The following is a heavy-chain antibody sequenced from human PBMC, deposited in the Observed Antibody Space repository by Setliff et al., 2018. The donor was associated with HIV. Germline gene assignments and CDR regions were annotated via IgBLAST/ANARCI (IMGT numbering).Heavy chain of an antibody. CDR2: IKQDESEE. Sequence: GGSLRLSCAASGFTFSSHWMSWVRPAPGKGLEWVANIKQDESEEWYADSVKGRFTISRDNTKNSLYLQINSLSAEDTAVYYCAREAYRLPWIDNWGQGTLVTVSS. D-gene: IGHD1-1*01. CDR3: AREAYRLPWIDN. CDR1: GFTFSSHW. J-gene: IGHJ4*02. V-gene: IGHV3-7*03.